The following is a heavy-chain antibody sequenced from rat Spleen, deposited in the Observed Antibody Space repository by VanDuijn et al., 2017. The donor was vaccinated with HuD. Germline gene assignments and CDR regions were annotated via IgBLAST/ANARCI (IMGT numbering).Heavy chain of an antibody. J-gene: IGHJ1*01. Sequence: EVQLQESGPGLVKPSQSLSLTCSVTGYSITSSYRWNWIRKFPGNKLEWMGYINSAGSTNYNPSLKSRISITRDTSKNQFFLQLNSVTTEDTATYYCARGSSYIPPYWYFDFWGPGTMVTVSS. D-gene: IGHD1-2*01. V-gene: IGHV3-3*01. CDR3: ARGSSYIPPYWYFDF. CDR2: INSAGST. CDR1: GYSITSSYR.